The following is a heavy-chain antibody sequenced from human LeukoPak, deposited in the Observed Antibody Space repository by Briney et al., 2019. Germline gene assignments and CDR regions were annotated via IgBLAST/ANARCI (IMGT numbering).Heavy chain of an antibody. D-gene: IGHD6-19*01. Sequence: GRSLRLSCAASGFTFSSYGMHWVRQAPGKGLEWVAVISYDGSNKYYADSVKGRFTISRDNSKNTLYLQMNSLRAEDTAVYYWAKVRLGWGHPGDYYYYGMDVWGQGTTVTVSS. CDR3: AKVRLGWGHPGDYYYYGMDV. CDR1: GFTFSSYG. J-gene: IGHJ6*02. V-gene: IGHV3-30*18. CDR2: ISYDGSNK.